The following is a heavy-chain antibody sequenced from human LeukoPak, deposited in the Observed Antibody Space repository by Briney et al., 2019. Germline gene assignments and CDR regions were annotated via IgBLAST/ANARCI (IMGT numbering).Heavy chain of an antibody. CDR3: ASGGYCSGGSCYPLYYMDV. V-gene: IGHV3-11*04. J-gene: IGHJ6*03. CDR1: GFTFSDYY. Sequence: GGSLRLSCAASGFTFSDYYMSWIRQAPGKGLEWVSYISSSGSTIYYADSVKGRFTISRDNAENSLYLQMNSLRAEDTAVYYCASGGYCSGGSCYPLYYMDVWGKGTTVTVSS. CDR2: ISSSGSTI. D-gene: IGHD2-15*01.